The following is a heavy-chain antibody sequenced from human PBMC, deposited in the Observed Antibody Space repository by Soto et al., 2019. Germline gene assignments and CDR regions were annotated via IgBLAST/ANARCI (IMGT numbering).Heavy chain of an antibody. Sequence: SETLSLTCTVSGGSISSSSYYWGWIRQPPGKGLEWIGSIYYSGSTYYNPSLKSRVTISVDTSKNQFSLKLSSVTAADTAVYYCARGPSGGWLRSPSFDYWGQGTLVTVSS. CDR1: GGSISSSSYY. CDR2: IYYSGST. CDR3: ARGPSGGWLRSPSFDY. D-gene: IGHD5-12*01. V-gene: IGHV4-39*01. J-gene: IGHJ4*02.